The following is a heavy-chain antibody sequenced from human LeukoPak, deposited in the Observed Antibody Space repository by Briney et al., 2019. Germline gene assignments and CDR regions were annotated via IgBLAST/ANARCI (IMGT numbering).Heavy chain of an antibody. CDR2: INPNSGGT. CDR3: AREYWGSNAFDI. CDR1: GYTFTGYY. Sequence: GASVKVSCKASGYTFTGYYMHWVRQAPGQGLEWMGWINPNSGGTNYVQKFQGRVTMTRDTSISTAYMELSRLRSDDTAVYYCAREYWGSNAFDIWGQGTMVTVSS. V-gene: IGHV1-2*02. J-gene: IGHJ3*02. D-gene: IGHD7-27*01.